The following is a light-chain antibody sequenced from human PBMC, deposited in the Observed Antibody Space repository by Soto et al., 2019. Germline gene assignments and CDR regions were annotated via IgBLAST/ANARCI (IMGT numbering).Light chain of an antibody. CDR1: QTLSRSS. V-gene: IGKV3-20*01. CDR3: QQYDTSPRT. CDR2: GAS. J-gene: IGKJ1*01. Sequence: EIVLTQSPGTLSLSPGERATLSCRASQTLSRSSLAWYQQKPGQAPRLLIYGASSRATGIPDRFSGSGSGTDFTLTISTLEPEDSAVYHCQQYDTSPRTFGQGTKVEIK.